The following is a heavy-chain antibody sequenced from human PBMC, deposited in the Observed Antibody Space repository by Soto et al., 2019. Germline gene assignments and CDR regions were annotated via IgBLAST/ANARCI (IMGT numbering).Heavy chain of an antibody. D-gene: IGHD3-3*01. Sequence: EVQLVESGGGLVQPGGSLTLSCAASGFTFSVSALHWVRHPSGRGLEWVGRIRSRGNNYATAYAASMDGRFTISRDDSKNTAYLQLNSLTTEDTAVYYCSTQACALWRGYPQYYMDVWGKGTTVTVS. V-gene: IGHV3-73*01. CDR1: GFTFSVSA. CDR2: IRSRGNNYAT. CDR3: STQACALWRGYPQYYMDV. J-gene: IGHJ6*03.